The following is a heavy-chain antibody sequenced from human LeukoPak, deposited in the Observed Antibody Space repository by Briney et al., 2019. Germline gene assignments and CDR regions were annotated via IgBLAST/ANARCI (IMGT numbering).Heavy chain of an antibody. CDR3: ARLGYYYDSSGHNWFDP. CDR2: IYSGGST. Sequence: PGGSLRLSGAASGFTVSSNYMSWVRQAPGKGLEWVSVIYSGGSTYYADSVKGRFTISRDNSKNTLYLQMNSLRAEDTAVYYCARLGYYYDSSGHNWFDPWGQGTLVTVSS. V-gene: IGHV3-66*04. J-gene: IGHJ5*02. CDR1: GFTVSSNY. D-gene: IGHD3-22*01.